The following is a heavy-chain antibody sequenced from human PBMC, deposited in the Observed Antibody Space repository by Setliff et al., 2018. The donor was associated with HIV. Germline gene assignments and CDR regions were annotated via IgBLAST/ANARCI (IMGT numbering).Heavy chain of an antibody. CDR3: ARHDGGIWAGLDS. Sequence: PSETLSLTCTVSGGSISSYYWSWIRQPPGKGLEWIGYIYTSGSTNYNPSLKGRVTISVDTSKNQFSLKLSSVTAADTAVYYCARHDGGIWAGLDSWGQGTLVTVSS. CDR2: IYTSGST. D-gene: IGHD3-16*01. J-gene: IGHJ4*02. CDR1: GGSISSYY. V-gene: IGHV4-4*09.